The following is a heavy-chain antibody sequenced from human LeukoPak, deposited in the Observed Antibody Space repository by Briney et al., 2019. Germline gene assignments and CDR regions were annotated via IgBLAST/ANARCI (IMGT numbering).Heavy chain of an antibody. CDR1: GFTFSSYA. V-gene: IGHV3-23*01. J-gene: IGHJ4*02. CDR3: AKGSGYYGSGSYSFDY. D-gene: IGHD3-10*01. Sequence: GGSLRLSCAASGFTFSSYAMSWVRQASGKGLEWVSAISGSGGSTYYADSVKGRFTISRDNSKNTLYLQMNSLRAEDTAVYYCAKGSGYYGSGSYSFDYWGQGTLVTVSS. CDR2: ISGSGGST.